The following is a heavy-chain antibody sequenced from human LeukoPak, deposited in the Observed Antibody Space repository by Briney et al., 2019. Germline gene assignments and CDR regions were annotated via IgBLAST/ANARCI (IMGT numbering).Heavy chain of an antibody. Sequence: SVKVSCKSSGGTFSSYAISWVRQAPGQGLEWMGGIIPIFGTANYAQKFQGRVTITADESTSTAYMELSSLRSEDTAVYYCASPGKEYQLLYNYFDYWGQGTLVTVSS. CDR2: IIPIFGTA. CDR3: ASPGKEYQLLYNYFDY. V-gene: IGHV1-69*01. CDR1: GGTFSSYA. D-gene: IGHD2-2*02. J-gene: IGHJ4*02.